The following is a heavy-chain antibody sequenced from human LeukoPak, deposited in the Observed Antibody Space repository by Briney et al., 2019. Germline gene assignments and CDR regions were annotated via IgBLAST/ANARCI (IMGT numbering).Heavy chain of an antibody. Sequence: SETLSLTCTVSGGSISSYYWSWIRQPPGKGLEWIGYIYYSGSTNYNPSLKSRVTISVDTSKNQFSLKLSSVTAADTAVYYCARAQAKGDAFDIWGQGTMVTVPS. CDR3: ARAQAKGDAFDI. D-gene: IGHD1-26*01. CDR1: GGSISSYY. V-gene: IGHV4-59*01. CDR2: IYYSGST. J-gene: IGHJ3*02.